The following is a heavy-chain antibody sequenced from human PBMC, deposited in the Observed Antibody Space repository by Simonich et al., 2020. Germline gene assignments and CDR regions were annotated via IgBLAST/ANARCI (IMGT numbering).Heavy chain of an antibody. CDR2: MNPNSGNT. Sequence: QVQLVQSGAEVKKPGASVTVSCKASGYTFTSYDINGVGQATGQGLEWMGWMNPNSGNTGYAQKFKGSVTITRNTSISTAYMELSSLRSEDTAVYYCARGRGGMSRGYVDYWGQGTLVTVSS. CDR3: ARGRGGMSRGYVDY. V-gene: IGHV1-8*03. CDR1: GYTFTSYD. J-gene: IGHJ4*02. D-gene: IGHD2-15*01.